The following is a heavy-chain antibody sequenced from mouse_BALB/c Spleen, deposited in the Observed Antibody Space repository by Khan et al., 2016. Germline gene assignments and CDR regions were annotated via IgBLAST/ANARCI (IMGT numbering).Heavy chain of an antibody. D-gene: IGHD2-10*02. CDR3: AKRQYGNYFFDY. V-gene: IGHV2-6-6*01. J-gene: IGHJ2*01. CDR2: IWGDGST. Sequence: QVQLKESGPGLVAPSQSLSITCTVSGFSFTNSGVHWVRQSPGKGLEWLGVIWGDGSTNYNSAFKSRLSISKDNSKSQVFLKMNSLQTDDTARYYCAKRQYGNYFFDYWGQGTTLTVSS. CDR1: GFSFTNSG.